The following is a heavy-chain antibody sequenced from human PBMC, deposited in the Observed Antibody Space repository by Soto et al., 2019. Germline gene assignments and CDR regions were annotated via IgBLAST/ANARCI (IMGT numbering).Heavy chain of an antibody. CDR1: GGSISSYY. J-gene: IGHJ6*02. CDR3: ARVVVPAAMGYYYYGMDV. Sequence: SETLSLTCTVSGGSISSYYWSWIRQPPGKGLEWIGYIYYSGSTNYNPSLKSRVTISVDTSKNQFSLKLSSVTAADTAVYYCARVVVPAAMGYYYYGMDVWGQGTTVTVSS. D-gene: IGHD2-2*01. CDR2: IYYSGST. V-gene: IGHV4-59*01.